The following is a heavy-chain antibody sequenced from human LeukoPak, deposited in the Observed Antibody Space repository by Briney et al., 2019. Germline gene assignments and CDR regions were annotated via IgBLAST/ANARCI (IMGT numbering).Heavy chain of an antibody. Sequence: PSETLSLTCTVSGGSISSSSYYWGWIRQPPGKGLEWIGSIYYSGSTYYNPSLKSRVTISVDTSKNQFSLKLSSVTAADTAVYYCARTSSGWTPYGTDVWGQGTTVTASS. CDR2: IYYSGST. D-gene: IGHD6-25*01. V-gene: IGHV4-39*07. CDR1: GGSISSSSYY. J-gene: IGHJ6*02. CDR3: ARTSSGWTPYGTDV.